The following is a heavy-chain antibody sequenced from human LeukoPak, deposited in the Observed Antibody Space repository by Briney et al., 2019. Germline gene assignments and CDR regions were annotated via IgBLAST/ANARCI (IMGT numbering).Heavy chain of an antibody. Sequence: SETLSLTCTVSGGSISSGDYYWSWIRQPPGEGLEWIGYIYSGSTYYNPSLKSRVTISVDTSKNQFSLKLSSVTAADTAVYYCASRIVGATKANAFDIWGQGTMVTVSS. CDR1: GGSISSGDYY. D-gene: IGHD1-26*01. CDR3: ASRIVGATKANAFDI. J-gene: IGHJ3*02. V-gene: IGHV4-30-4*08. CDR2: IYSGST.